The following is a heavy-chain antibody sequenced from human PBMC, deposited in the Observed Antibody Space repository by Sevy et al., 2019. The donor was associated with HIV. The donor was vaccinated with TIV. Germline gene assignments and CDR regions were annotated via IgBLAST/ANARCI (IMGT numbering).Heavy chain of an antibody. CDR1: GFTFSSYW. D-gene: IGHD6-13*01. Sequence: GGSLRLSCAASGFTFSSYWMHWVRQAPGKGLVWVSRVNSDGSSTSYADSVKGRFTISRDNAKNTLYLQMNSLRAEDTAVYYCARAAAAGTFDYWGQGTLVTVFS. CDR2: VNSDGSST. V-gene: IGHV3-74*01. CDR3: ARAAAAGTFDY. J-gene: IGHJ4*02.